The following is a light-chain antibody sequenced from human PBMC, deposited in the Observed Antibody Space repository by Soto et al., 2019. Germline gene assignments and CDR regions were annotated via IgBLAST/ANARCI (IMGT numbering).Light chain of an antibody. Sequence: EIVLTQSPGTLSLSPGERATLSCRASQSVSSYLAWYQQKPGQAPRLLIYDASNRATGIPARFSGSGSGTDFTLTISSLEPEDFAVYYCQQRYKWPPVTFGGGIKVEIK. J-gene: IGKJ4*01. CDR2: DAS. CDR3: QQRYKWPPVT. CDR1: QSVSSY. V-gene: IGKV3-11*01.